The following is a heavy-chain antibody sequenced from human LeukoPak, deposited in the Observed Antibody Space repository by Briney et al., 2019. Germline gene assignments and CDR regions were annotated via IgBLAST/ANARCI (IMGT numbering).Heavy chain of an antibody. Sequence: GGSLRLSCAASGFTFSSYAMSWVRQAPGKGLEWVSYISSSSSTIYYADSVKGRFTISRDNAKISLYLQMNSLRDEDTAVYYCARARYTVTPNDNCGQGTLVTVTS. CDR3: ARARYTVTPNDN. CDR2: ISSSSSTI. V-gene: IGHV3-48*02. CDR1: GFTFSSYA. J-gene: IGHJ4*02. D-gene: IGHD4-17*01.